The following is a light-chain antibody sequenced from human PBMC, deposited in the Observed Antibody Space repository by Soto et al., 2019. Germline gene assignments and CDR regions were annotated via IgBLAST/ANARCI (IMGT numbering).Light chain of an antibody. CDR3: QLYGVSPKT. V-gene: IGKV3-20*01. Sequence: EIVLTQSPGTLSLSPGERATLSCRASQTLTNTYLAWYQQKPGQAPRLLIFDASTRATGIPDRFSGSGSGTDFTLTISRLEPEDFPVYCCQLYGVSPKTFGQGTNVEVK. CDR1: QTLTNTY. CDR2: DAS. J-gene: IGKJ1*01.